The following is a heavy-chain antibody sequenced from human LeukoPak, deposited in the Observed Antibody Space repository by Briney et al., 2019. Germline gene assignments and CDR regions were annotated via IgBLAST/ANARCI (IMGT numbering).Heavy chain of an antibody. CDR1: GFTFSSYA. Sequence: GRCLRLSCAASGFTFSSYAMHWVRQAPGKGLEWVAVISYDGSNKYYADSVKGRFTISRDNSKNTLYLQMNSLRAEDTAVYYCARVREWELPIPDYWGQGTLVTVSS. V-gene: IGHV3-30*04. J-gene: IGHJ4*02. CDR3: ARVREWELPIPDY. D-gene: IGHD1-26*01. CDR2: ISYDGSNK.